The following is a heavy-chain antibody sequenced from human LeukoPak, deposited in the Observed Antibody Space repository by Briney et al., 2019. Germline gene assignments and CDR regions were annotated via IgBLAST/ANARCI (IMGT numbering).Heavy chain of an antibody. CDR3: ARDLQLYYYDSSGYT. Sequence: ASVKVSCKASGYTFTGYYMHWVRQAPGQGLEWMGWNNPNSGGTNYAQKFQGRVTMTRDTSISTAYMELSRLRSDDTAVYYCARDLQLYYYDSSGYTWGQGTLVTVSS. CDR1: GYTFTGYY. V-gene: IGHV1-2*02. J-gene: IGHJ5*02. D-gene: IGHD3-22*01. CDR2: NNPNSGGT.